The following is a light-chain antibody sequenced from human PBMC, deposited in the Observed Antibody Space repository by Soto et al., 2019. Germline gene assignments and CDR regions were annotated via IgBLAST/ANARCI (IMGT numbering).Light chain of an antibody. J-gene: IGLJ3*02. V-gene: IGLV1-40*01. CDR1: SSNIGAGFD. Sequence: QSVLTQPPSVSGAPGQRVTISCTGSSSNIGAGFDVHWYQHLPGTAPKLLIYGTSNRPSGVPDRFSGSKSGASASLASTGLQAEDESDYYCQSYDSSLSAWVFGGGTQLTVL. CDR2: GTS. CDR3: QSYDSSLSAWV.